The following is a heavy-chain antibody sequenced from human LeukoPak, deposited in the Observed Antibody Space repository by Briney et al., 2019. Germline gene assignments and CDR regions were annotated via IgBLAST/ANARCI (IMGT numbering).Heavy chain of an antibody. Sequence: GRSLRLSCAASGFTFDDFAMHWVRQAPGKGLEWVSGISWNSGSIGYADSVKGRFTISRDNVKNSLYLQMNSLRAEDMAFYYCAKAIAVVGTIDGASDSWGQGTMVTVSS. D-gene: IGHD6-19*01. CDR2: ISWNSGSI. J-gene: IGHJ3*01. CDR1: GFTFDDFA. CDR3: AKAIAVVGTIDGASDS. V-gene: IGHV3-9*03.